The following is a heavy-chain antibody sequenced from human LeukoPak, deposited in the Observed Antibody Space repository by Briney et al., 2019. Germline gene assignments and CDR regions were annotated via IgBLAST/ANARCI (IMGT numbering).Heavy chain of an antibody. CDR2: ISSSSSYI. D-gene: IGHD3-22*01. CDR1: GFTFSGYS. CDR3: ARVDSSGSFYYYYGMDV. Sequence: GGSLRLSCAASGFTFSGYSMNWVRQAPGKGLEWVSSISSSSSYIYYADSVKGRFTISRDNAKNSLYLQMNSLRAEDTAVYHCARVDSSGSFYYYYGMDVWGQGTTVTVSS. J-gene: IGHJ6*02. V-gene: IGHV3-21*01.